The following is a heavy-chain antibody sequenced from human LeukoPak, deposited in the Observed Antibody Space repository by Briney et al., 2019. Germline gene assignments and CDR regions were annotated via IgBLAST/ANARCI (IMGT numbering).Heavy chain of an antibody. CDR1: GFTFSSYW. D-gene: IGHD2-2*01. Sequence: GGSLRLSCAASGFTFSSYWMSWVRQAPGKGLEWVANIKQDGSEKYYVDSVKGRFTISRDNAKNSLYLQMNSLRAEDTAVYYCARDDCSSISCYHNWSDPWGQGTLVTVSS. V-gene: IGHV3-7*01. J-gene: IGHJ5*02. CDR2: IKQDGSEK. CDR3: ARDDCSSISCYHNWSDP.